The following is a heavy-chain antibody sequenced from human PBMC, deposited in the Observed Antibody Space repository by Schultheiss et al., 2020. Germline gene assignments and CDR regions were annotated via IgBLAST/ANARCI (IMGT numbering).Heavy chain of an antibody. V-gene: IGHV3-30*02. CDR1: GFTFSSYG. Sequence: GGSLRLSCAASGFTFSSYGMHWVRQAPGKGLEWVAVIWYDGSNKYYADSVKGRFTISRDNSKNTLYLQMNSLRAEDTAVYYCAKDSLADCSSTSCYIFHWGQGTLVTVSS. CDR2: IWYDGSNK. CDR3: AKDSLADCSSTSCYIFH. J-gene: IGHJ4*02. D-gene: IGHD2-2*02.